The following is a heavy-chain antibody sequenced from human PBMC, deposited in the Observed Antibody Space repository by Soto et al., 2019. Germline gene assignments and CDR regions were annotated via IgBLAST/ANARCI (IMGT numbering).Heavy chain of an antibody. CDR3: ARTGIFWSGYPPYDYYYMDV. J-gene: IGHJ6*03. D-gene: IGHD3-3*01. CDR1: GFTFSSHS. Sequence: EVQLVESGGGLVKPGGSLRLSCAASGFTFSSHSMNWVRQAPGKGLEWVSSISSSSSYIYYADSVKGRFTISRDNTKNTLYLQMNSPRAEDTAVYYCARTGIFWSGYPPYDYYYMDVWGKGTTVTVSS. CDR2: ISSSSSYI. V-gene: IGHV3-21*01.